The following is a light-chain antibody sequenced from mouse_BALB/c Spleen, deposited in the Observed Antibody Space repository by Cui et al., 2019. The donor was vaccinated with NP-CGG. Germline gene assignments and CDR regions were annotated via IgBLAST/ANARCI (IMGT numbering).Light chain of an antibody. J-gene: IGLJ1*01. Sequence: AVVTQESALTTSPGETVTLPCRPSTGAVTTSNYANWVQEKPDHLFSGLIGGTNNRTPGVPARFSGALIRDKAALTITWAQTEDEAIYFCALWYSNHWVFGGGTKLTVL. CDR1: TGAVTTSNY. CDR2: GTN. CDR3: ALWYSNHWV. V-gene: IGLV1*01.